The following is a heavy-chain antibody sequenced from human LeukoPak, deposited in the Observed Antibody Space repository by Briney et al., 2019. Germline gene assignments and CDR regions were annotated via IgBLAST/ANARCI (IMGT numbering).Heavy chain of an antibody. V-gene: IGHV4-59*12. CDR2: IYYSGST. J-gene: IGHJ3*02. CDR3: ARDGARDAAGAFDI. CDR1: GGSISSYY. Sequence: KASETLSLTCTVSGGSISSYYWSWIRQPPGKGLEWIGYIYYSGSTNYNPSLKSRVTISVDTSKNQFSLKLSSVTAADTAVYYCARDGARDAAGAFDIWGQGTMVTVSS. D-gene: IGHD6-19*01.